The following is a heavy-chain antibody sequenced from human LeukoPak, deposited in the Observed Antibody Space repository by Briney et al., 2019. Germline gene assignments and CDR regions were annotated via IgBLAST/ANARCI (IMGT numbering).Heavy chain of an antibody. J-gene: IGHJ3*02. D-gene: IGHD3-22*01. CDR2: IYTSGST. Sequence: SETLSLTCTVSGGSISSYYWSWIRQPAGKGLEWIGRIYTSGSTNYNPSLKSRVTMSVDTSMDQFSLKLSSVTASDTAVYYCARDTYYEDAFDIWGQGTMVTVSS. CDR3: ARDTYYEDAFDI. V-gene: IGHV4-4*07. CDR1: GGSISSYY.